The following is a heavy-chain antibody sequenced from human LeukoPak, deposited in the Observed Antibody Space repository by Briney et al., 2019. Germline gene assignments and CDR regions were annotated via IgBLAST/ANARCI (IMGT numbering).Heavy chain of an antibody. CDR1: GFTFSSYW. J-gene: IGHJ4*02. V-gene: IGHV3-7*01. CDR2: IKQDGSEK. D-gene: IGHD5-18*01. Sequence: GGSLRLSCAASGFTFSSYWMSWVRQAPGKGLEWVANIKQDGSEKYYVDSVEGRFTISRDNAKNSLYLQMNSLRAEDTAVYYCARVSRGYSKNFVYWGQGTLVTVSS. CDR3: ARVSRGYSKNFVY.